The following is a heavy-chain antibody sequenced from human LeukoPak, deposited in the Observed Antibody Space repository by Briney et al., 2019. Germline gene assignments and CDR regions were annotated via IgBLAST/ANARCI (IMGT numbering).Heavy chain of an antibody. V-gene: IGHV4-34*01. Sequence: SETLSLTCAVYGGSFSGYYWSWIRQPPGKGLEWIGEINHSGSTNYNPSLKSRVTISVDTSKNQFSLKLSSVTAADTAVYYCARASTTLNWFDPWGQGTLVTVSS. CDR3: ARASTTLNWFDP. CDR1: GGSFSGYY. D-gene: IGHD1-1*01. J-gene: IGHJ5*02. CDR2: INHSGST.